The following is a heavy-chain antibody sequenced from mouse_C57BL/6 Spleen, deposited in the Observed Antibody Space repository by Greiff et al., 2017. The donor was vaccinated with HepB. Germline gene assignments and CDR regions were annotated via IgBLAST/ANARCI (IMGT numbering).Heavy chain of an antibody. CDR1: GFTFSSYG. CDR2: ISSGGSYT. CDR3: TREEGTLFAY. Sequence: DVQLVESGGDLVKPGGSLKLSCAASGFTFSSYGMSWVRQTPDKRLEWVATISSGGSYTYYPDSVKGRFTISGDNAKNALYLQMSSLKSEDTAMYYCTREEGTLFAYWGQGTLVTVSA. V-gene: IGHV5-6*01. D-gene: IGHD3-3*01. J-gene: IGHJ3*01.